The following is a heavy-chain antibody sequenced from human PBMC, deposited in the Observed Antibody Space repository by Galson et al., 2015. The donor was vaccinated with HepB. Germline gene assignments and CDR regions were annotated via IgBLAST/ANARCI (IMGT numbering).Heavy chain of an antibody. V-gene: IGHV3-21*01. Sequence: SLRLSCAASGFTFSSYSMNWVRQAPGKGLEWVSSISSSSSYIYYADSVKGRFTISRDNAKNSLYLQMNSLRAEDTAVYYCASKDYDFWSGYYLSWYFDLWGRGTLVTVSS. D-gene: IGHD3-3*01. J-gene: IGHJ2*01. CDR2: ISSSSSYI. CDR3: ASKDYDFWSGYYLSWYFDL. CDR1: GFTFSSYS.